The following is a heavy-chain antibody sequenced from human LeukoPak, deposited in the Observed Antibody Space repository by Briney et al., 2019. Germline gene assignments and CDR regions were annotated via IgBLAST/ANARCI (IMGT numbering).Heavy chain of an antibody. CDR3: AKWGCSGGSCYPFDY. J-gene: IGHJ4*02. V-gene: IGHV3-23*01. D-gene: IGHD2-15*01. Sequence: EGSLRLSCAASGFTFNSHAMAWVRQAPGKGLEWVSAISGSGGRTYDADSVKGRFTISRDNSKNTLYLQMNSLRAEDTAVYYCAKWGCSGGSCYPFDYWGQGTLVTVSS. CDR1: GFTFNSHA. CDR2: ISGSGGRT.